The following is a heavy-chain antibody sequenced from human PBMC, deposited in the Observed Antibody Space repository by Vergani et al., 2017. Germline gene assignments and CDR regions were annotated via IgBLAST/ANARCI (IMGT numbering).Heavy chain of an antibody. V-gene: IGHV3-66*01. Sequence: EVQLVESGGGLVQPGGSLRLSCAASGFTVSSNYMSWVRQAPGKGLEWVSVIYSGGSTYYAASVKGRFTISRDNSKNTLYLQMNSLRAEDTAVYYCARAIAAAGPMANWFDPWGQGTLVTVSS. CDR1: GFTVSSNY. CDR3: ARAIAAAGPMANWFDP. J-gene: IGHJ5*02. D-gene: IGHD6-13*01. CDR2: IYSGGST.